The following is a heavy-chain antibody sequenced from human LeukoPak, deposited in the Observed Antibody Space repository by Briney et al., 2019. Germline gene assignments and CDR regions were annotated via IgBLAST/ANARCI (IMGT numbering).Heavy chain of an antibody. Sequence: SETLSLTCTVSGGSISSYYWSWIRQPAGKGLEWIGRIYTSGSTNYNPSLKSRVTMSVDTSKNRFSLKLSSVTAADTAVYYCARYSSSSRSNWFDPRGQGTLVTVSS. CDR2: IYTSGST. CDR1: GGSISSYY. J-gene: IGHJ5*02. V-gene: IGHV4-4*07. CDR3: ARYSSSSRSNWFDP. D-gene: IGHD6-6*01.